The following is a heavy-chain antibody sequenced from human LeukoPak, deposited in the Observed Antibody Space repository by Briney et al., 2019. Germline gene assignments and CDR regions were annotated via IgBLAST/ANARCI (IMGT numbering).Heavy chain of an antibody. CDR2: IYSGGST. CDR3: AKVKWNYYYGMDV. D-gene: IGHD2-8*01. V-gene: IGHV3-66*01. CDR1: GFTVSSNY. J-gene: IGHJ6*02. Sequence: GGSLRLSCAASGFTVSSNYMSWVRQAPGKGLEWVSVIYSGGSTYYADSVKGRFTISRDNSKNTLYLQMNSLRAEDTAVYYCAKVKWNYYYGMDVWGQGTTVTVSS.